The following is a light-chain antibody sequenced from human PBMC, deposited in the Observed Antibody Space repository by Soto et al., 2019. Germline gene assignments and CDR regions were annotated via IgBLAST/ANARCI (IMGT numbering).Light chain of an antibody. CDR3: QHRSNWHIT. CDR1: QDVNSY. Sequence: VLTQSPATLSLSPGERATLSCRASQDVNSYLAWYQQKPGQAPRLLIYDASNRATGIPARFSGSGPGTDFTLTISSLEPEDFAVYYCQHRSNWHITFGQGTRLET. V-gene: IGKV3D-11*01. CDR2: DAS. J-gene: IGKJ5*01.